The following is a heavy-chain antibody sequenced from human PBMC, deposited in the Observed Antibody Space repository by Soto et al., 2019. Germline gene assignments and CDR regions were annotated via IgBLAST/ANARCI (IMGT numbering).Heavy chain of an antibody. D-gene: IGHD3-16*01. CDR2: ISNSGGNT. J-gene: IGHJ4*02. Sequence: EVQLLQSGGGLVQPGGSLRLSCAASGFTFSSYAISWVRQAPGKGLEWVSAISNSGGNTYYADSVMGRFTISRDNSKNTLFVQMNSLTAEDTAIYYCSKEWGRPLDYWGQGPLVTVSA. CDR3: SKEWGRPLDY. V-gene: IGHV3-23*01. CDR1: GFTFSSYA.